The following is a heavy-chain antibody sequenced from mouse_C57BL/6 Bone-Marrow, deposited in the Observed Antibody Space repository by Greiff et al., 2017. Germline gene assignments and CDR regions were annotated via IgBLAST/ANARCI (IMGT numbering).Heavy chain of an antibody. CDR2: ISDGGSYT. D-gene: IGHD2-2*01. CDR3: ARGWLPYWYFDV. CDR1: GFTFSSYA. V-gene: IGHV5-4*01. Sequence: EVQVVESGGGLVKPGGSLKLSCAASGFTFSSYAMSWVRQTPEKRLEWVATISDGGSYTYYPDNVKGRFTISRDNAKNNLYLQMSHLKSEDTAMYDCARGWLPYWYFDVWGTGTTVTVSS. J-gene: IGHJ1*03.